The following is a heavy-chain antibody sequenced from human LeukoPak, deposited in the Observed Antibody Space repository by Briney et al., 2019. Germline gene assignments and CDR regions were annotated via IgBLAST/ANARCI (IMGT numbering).Heavy chain of an antibody. V-gene: IGHV1-8*01. CDR3: ARGSSDTAMATH. CDR1: GYTITSYD. J-gene: IGHJ4*02. CDR2: MNPNSGNT. D-gene: IGHD5-18*01. Sequence: ASVKVSCKASGYTITSYDINWVRQATGQGLEWMGWMNPNSGNTGYAQKFQGRVTMTRNTSISTAYMELSSLRSEDTAVYYCARGSSDTAMATHWGQGTLVTVSS.